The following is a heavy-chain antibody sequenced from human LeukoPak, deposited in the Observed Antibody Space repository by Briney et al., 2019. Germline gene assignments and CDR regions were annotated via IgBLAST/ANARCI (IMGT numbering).Heavy chain of an antibody. CDR1: GGTFSSYA. V-gene: IGHV1-69*13. CDR3: ARVGSGRTIDY. Sequence: ASVKVSCKASGGTFSSYAISWVRQAPGQGLEWMGGIIPIFGTANYAQKFRGRVTITADESTSTAYMELSSLRSEDTAVYYCARVGSGRTIDYWGQGTLVTVSS. J-gene: IGHJ4*02. CDR2: IIPIFGTA. D-gene: IGHD2-15*01.